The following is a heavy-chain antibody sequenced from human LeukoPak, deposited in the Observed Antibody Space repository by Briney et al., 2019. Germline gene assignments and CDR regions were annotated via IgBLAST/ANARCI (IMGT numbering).Heavy chain of an antibody. J-gene: IGHJ3*02. CDR2: IYSGGST. CDR3: ARDMRTSDAFDI. CDR1: GFTVSSNY. V-gene: IGHV3-53*01. D-gene: IGHD2-2*01. Sequence: GGSLRLSCAASGFTVSSNYMSWVRQAPGKGLEWVSVIYSGGSTYYADTVKGRFTISRDNSKNTLYLQMNSLRAEDTAVYYCARDMRTSDAFDIWGQGTMVTVSS.